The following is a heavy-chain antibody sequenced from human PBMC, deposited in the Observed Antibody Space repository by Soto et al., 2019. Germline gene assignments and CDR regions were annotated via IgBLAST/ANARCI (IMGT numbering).Heavy chain of an antibody. CDR1: GFTFSNYD. J-gene: IGHJ4*02. CDR2: IGAAGDT. D-gene: IGHD6-13*01. V-gene: IGHV3-13*01. CDR3: ASGGWGSSWYEGGSRIDY. Sequence: EVQLVESGGGLVQPGGSLRLSCAASGFTFSNYDMHWVRQVTGKGLEWVSAIGAAGDTYYPDSVKGRFTISRENAKNSLYLQMNSLRAEETVVYYCASGGWGSSWYEGGSRIDYWGQGALVTVSS.